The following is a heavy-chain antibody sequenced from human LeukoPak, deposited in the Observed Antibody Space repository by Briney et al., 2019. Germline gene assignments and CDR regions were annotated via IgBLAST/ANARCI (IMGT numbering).Heavy chain of an antibody. D-gene: IGHD2-2*01. V-gene: IGHV4-59*01. CDR1: GGSISSYY. Sequence: SETLSLTCTASGGSISSYYWSWIRQPPGKGLEWIGYIYYSGSTNYNPSLKSRVTISVDTSKNQFSLKLSSVTAADTAVYCCARDYRYCSSTSCYGGNWFDPWGQGTLVTVSS. CDR2: IYYSGST. CDR3: ARDYRYCSSTSCYGGNWFDP. J-gene: IGHJ5*02.